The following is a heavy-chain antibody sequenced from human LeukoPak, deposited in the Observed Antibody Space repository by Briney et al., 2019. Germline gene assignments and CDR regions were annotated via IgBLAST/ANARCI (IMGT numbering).Heavy chain of an antibody. D-gene: IGHD3-10*01. J-gene: IGHJ4*02. CDR2: ISGSGGST. V-gene: IGHV3-23*01. CDR1: GFTFSSYA. CDR3: AKVMTRTMVRGVPPSDY. Sequence: AGGSLRLSCAASGFTFSSYAMSWVRRAPGKGLEWVSAISGSGGSTYYADSVKGRFTISRDNSKNTLYLQMNSLRAEDTAVYYCAKVMTRTMVRGVPPSDYWGQGTLVTVSS.